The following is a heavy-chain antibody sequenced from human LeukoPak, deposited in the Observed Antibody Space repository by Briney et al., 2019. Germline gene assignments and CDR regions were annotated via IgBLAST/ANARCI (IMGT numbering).Heavy chain of an antibody. CDR3: AKDGNYDILTGYYD. CDR2: ISGSGGST. J-gene: IGHJ4*02. CDR1: GFTFSSYA. Sequence: PGGSLRLSCAASGFTFSSYAMSWVRQAPGKGLEWVSAISGSGGSTYYADSVKGRFTISRDNSKNTLYLQMNRLRAEDTAVYYCAKDGNYDILTGYYDWGQGTLVTVSS. V-gene: IGHV3-23*01. D-gene: IGHD3-9*01.